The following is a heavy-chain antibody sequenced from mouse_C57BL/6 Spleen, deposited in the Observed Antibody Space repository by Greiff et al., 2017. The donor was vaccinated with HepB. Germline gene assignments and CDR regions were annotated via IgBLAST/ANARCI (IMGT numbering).Heavy chain of an antibody. CDR1: GFNIKDDY. Sequence: EVQLQQSGAELVRPGASVKLSCTASGFNIKDDYMHWVKQRPEQGLEWIGWIDPENGDTEYASKFQGKATITADTSSNTAYLQLSSLTSEDTAVYYWTTYYGSSYRAYWGQGTLVTVSA. CDR2: IDPENGDT. CDR3: TTYYGSSYRAY. D-gene: IGHD1-1*01. J-gene: IGHJ3*01. V-gene: IGHV14-4*01.